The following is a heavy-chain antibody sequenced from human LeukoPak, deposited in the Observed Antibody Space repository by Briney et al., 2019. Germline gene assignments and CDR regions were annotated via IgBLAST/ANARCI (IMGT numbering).Heavy chain of an antibody. D-gene: IGHD6-13*01. Sequence: GGSLRLSCAASGFTFSNAWMNWVRQAPGKGLEWVGRIRSKANSYATAYAASVKGRFTISRDDSKNTAYLQMNSLKTEDTAVYYCAKDSRTYFKWLDPWGQGTLVTVSS. J-gene: IGHJ5*02. CDR3: AKDSRTYFKWLDP. V-gene: IGHV3-73*01. CDR2: IRSKANSYAT. CDR1: GFTFSNAW.